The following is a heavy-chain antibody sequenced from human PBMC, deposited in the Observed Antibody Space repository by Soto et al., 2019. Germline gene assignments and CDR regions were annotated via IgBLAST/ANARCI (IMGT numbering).Heavy chain of an antibody. CDR2: INSDGSST. CDR3: ARDGEIAVAGIYWYFDL. D-gene: IGHD6-19*01. V-gene: IGHV3-74*01. J-gene: IGHJ2*01. Sequence: GSLRLSCAASGFTFSSYWMHWVRQAPGKGLVWVSRINSDGSSTSYADSVKGRFTISRDNAKNTLYLQMNSLRAEDTAVYYCARDGEIAVAGIYWYFDLWGRGTLVTVSS. CDR1: GFTFSSYW.